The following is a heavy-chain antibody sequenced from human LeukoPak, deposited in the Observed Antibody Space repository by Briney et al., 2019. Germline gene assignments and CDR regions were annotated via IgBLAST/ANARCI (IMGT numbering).Heavy chain of an antibody. CDR3: ARDEPQYYDILTGYHDAFDI. J-gene: IGHJ3*02. Sequence: GSSVNVSCLASGYIYASYGIGGVRQARGQGGAGVGCISAYNGKTDYAQKLQGRVTMTTDTSTSTAYMELRSLRSDDTAVYYCARDEPQYYDILTGYHDAFDIWGQGTMVTVSS. V-gene: IGHV1-18*04. CDR1: GYIYASYG. D-gene: IGHD3-9*01. CDR2: ISAYNGKT.